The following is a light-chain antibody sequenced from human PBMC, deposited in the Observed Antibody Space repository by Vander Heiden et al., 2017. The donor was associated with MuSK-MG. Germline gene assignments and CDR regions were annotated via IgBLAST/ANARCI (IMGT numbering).Light chain of an antibody. CDR2: LGS. V-gene: IGKV2-28*01. J-gene: IGKJ4*01. Sequence: IVTPHSPLSVPVPPGGPASISCRSSQRLLYSNGYNYLDWYLQKPGQSPQLLIYLGSNRASGVPERFSGSGSGTDFTLKISRVEAEDVGVYYCMQDLQTITFGGGTKVEIK. CDR3: MQDLQTIT. CDR1: QRLLYSNGYNY.